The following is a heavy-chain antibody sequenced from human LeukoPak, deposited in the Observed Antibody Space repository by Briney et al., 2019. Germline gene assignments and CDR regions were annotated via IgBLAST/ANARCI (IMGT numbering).Heavy chain of an antibody. CDR2: IHYTGST. CDR1: GGSIDPYY. V-gene: IGHV4-59*08. J-gene: IGHJ4*02. D-gene: IGHD3-22*01. CDR3: ARHIGYYDSSGYHGCFDF. Sequence: SETLSLTCTVSGGSIDPYYWSWIRQPPGGGLEWIGDIHYTGSTNYNPSLKSRVTISLDTSKNQFSLRLSSVTAADTAVYYCARHIGYYDSSGYHGCFDFWGQETLVPVSS.